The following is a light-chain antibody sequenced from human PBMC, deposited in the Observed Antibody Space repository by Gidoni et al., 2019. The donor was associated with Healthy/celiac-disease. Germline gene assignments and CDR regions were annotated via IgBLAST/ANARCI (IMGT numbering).Light chain of an antibody. CDR1: ISNYRSNT. J-gene: IGLJ2*01. CDR3: AAWDDSLNAVV. CDR2: SNN. Sequence: QSVLTQPPSASGTPGQSVTLSCSVSISNYRSNTVNWYQQLPGTAPKLIIYSNNQRPSGVPDRFSGSKSGTSASLAISGLQSEDEADYYCAAWDDSLNAVVLGGGTKLTVL. V-gene: IGLV1-44*01.